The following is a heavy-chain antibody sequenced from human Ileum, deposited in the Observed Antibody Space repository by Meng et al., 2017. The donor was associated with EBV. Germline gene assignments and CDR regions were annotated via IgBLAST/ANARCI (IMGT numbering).Heavy chain of an antibody. CDR2: IGSNTNYI. D-gene: IGHD4/OR15-4a*01. CDR1: GFTFSSYN. V-gene: IGHV3-21*01. CDR3: ARDNDFGYFDN. Sequence: VQLVESGGCLVKPGGSLRLSCAASGFTFSSYNMNWVPQAPGKGLEWVSYIGSNTNYIYYADSVKGRFTISRDNTKNSLYLQMNSLRAEDTGVYYCARDNDFGYFDNWGQGTLVTVSS. J-gene: IGHJ4*02.